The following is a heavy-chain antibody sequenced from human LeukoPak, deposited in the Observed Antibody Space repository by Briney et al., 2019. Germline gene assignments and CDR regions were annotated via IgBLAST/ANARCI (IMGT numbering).Heavy chain of an antibody. CDR2: IKSKTDVGAT. J-gene: IGHJ4*02. V-gene: IGHV3-15*01. D-gene: IGHD5-24*01. CDR1: GFTFSNAW. Sequence: GGSLRLSCAASGFTFSNAWMSWVRQAPGKGLELVGRIKSKTDVGATHYAAPVKGRFTISRDDSKNTLYLQMNSLKTEDTAVYYCTTGNYLHWGQGTLVTVSS. CDR3: TTGNYLH.